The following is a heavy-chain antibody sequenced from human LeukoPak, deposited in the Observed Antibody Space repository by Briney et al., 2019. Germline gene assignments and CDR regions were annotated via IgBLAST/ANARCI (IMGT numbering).Heavy chain of an antibody. D-gene: IGHD2-21*01. CDR2: ISYDGSNK. Sequence: GGSLRLSCAASGFTFSSYAMHWVRQAPGKGLEWVAVISYDGSNKFYADSVKGRFTFSRDNSKNSLYLQMNSLRAEDTAVYYCAREGWRGVIMSYFDYWGQGTLVTVSS. J-gene: IGHJ4*02. V-gene: IGHV3-30*04. CDR1: GFTFSSYA. CDR3: AREGWRGVIMSYFDY.